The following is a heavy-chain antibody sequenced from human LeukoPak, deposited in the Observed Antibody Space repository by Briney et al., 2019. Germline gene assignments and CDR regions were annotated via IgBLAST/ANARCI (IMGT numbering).Heavy chain of an antibody. CDR2: ISYDGSNK. CDR3: AKAGLGSEPIDY. CDR1: GFTFSSYG. V-gene: IGHV3-30*18. D-gene: IGHD1-14*01. J-gene: IGHJ4*02. Sequence: GGSLRLFCAASGFTFSSYGMHWVRQSPGKGLEWVAVISYDGSNKYYADSVKGRFTISRDNSKNTLYLQMNSLRAEDTAVYYCAKAGLGSEPIDYWGQGTLVTVSS.